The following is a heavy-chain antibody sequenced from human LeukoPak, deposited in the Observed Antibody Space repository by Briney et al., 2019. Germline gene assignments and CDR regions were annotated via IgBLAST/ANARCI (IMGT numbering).Heavy chain of an antibody. J-gene: IGHJ4*02. D-gene: IGHD3-16*02. V-gene: IGHV3-23*01. Sequence: PGGSLRLSCAASGFTFSSYAMSWVRQAPGKGLECISGFSGSGGSTYYADSVKGRFTISRDNSKNTLYLQMNSLRAEDTAVYYCAISYDYVWGSYPPDYWGQGTLVTVSS. CDR1: GFTFSSYA. CDR3: AISYDYVWGSYPPDY. CDR2: FSGSGGST.